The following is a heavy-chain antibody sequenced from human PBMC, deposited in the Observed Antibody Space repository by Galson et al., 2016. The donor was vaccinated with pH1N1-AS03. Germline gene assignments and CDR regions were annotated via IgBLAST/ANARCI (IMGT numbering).Heavy chain of an antibody. D-gene: IGHD5-18*01. Sequence: SVKVSCKVSGGPFSSYGINWVRQAPGQGLEWRGRILPIFGSTNYAQRFQGRVTVTADNSTGTAYLDLSRLRSEDTAVYYCARDRDTTMITLDYYYYYMDVWGKGTTVTVSS. J-gene: IGHJ6*03. CDR3: ARDRDTTMITLDYYYYYMDV. CDR1: GGPFSSYG. V-gene: IGHV1-69*06. CDR2: ILPIFGST.